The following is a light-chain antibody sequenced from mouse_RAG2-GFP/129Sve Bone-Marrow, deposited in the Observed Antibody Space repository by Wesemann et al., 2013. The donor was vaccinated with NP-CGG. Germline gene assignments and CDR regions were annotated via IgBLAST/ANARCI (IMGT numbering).Light chain of an antibody. V-gene: IGKV4-57*01. CDR2: STS. J-gene: IGKJ2*01. Sequence: QIVLTQSPAIMSASPGEKVTITCSASSSVSYMHWFQQKPGTSPKLWIYSTSNLASGVPVRFSGSGSGTSYSLTISRMEAEDAATYYCQQWSSNPYTFGGGTKLEIK. CDR1: SSVSY. CDR3: QQWSSNPYT.